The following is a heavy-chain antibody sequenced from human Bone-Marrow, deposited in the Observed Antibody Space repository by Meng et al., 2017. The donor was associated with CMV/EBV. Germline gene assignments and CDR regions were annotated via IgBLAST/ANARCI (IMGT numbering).Heavy chain of an antibody. V-gene: IGHV3-7*01. Sequence: GESLKISCAASGFTFDDYGMSWVRQAPGKGLEWVANIKQDGSEKYYVDSVKGRFTISRDNAKNSLYLQMNSLRAEDTAVYYCAREIRQQLDYWGQGTRVTGSS. CDR2: IKQDGSEK. CDR1: GFTFDDYG. D-gene: IGHD6-13*01. CDR3: AREIRQQLDY. J-gene: IGHJ4*02.